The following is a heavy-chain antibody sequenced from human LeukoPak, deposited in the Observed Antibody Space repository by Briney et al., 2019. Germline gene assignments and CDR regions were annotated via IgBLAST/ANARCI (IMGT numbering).Heavy chain of an antibody. CDR1: GFTFSRHW. Sequence: GGSLRLSCAASGFTFSRHWMYWVRQAPGTGLVWVSRVNADESRGIIADSVKGRFTISRDNARDTVYLQMNSLSFEDTAVYFCGSGITGEVSVAIEHWGQGTLVTVSS. CDR3: GSGITGEVSVAIEH. J-gene: IGHJ1*01. D-gene: IGHD1-14*01. V-gene: IGHV3-74*01. CDR2: VNADESRG.